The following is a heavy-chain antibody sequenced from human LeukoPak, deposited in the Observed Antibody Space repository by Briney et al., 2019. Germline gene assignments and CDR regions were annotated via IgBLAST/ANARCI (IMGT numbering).Heavy chain of an antibody. V-gene: IGHV4-34*01. CDR1: GGSFSGYY. CDR3: ARGNILTGYTFDY. D-gene: IGHD3-9*01. J-gene: IGHJ4*02. Sequence: PSETLSLTCAVHGGSFSGYYWSWIHQPPGKGLEWIGEINHSGSTNYNPSLKSRVTISVDTSKNQFSLKLSSVTAADTAVYYCARGNILTGYTFDYWGQGTLVTVSS. CDR2: INHSGST.